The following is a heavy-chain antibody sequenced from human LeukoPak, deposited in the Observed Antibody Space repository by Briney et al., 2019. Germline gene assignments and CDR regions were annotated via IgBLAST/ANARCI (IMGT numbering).Heavy chain of an antibody. CDR2: ISGDGDST. CDR1: GFTFDDYA. V-gene: IGHV3-43*02. D-gene: IGHD5-18*01. CDR3: AKDKYSYGYNFDY. Sequence: GGSLRLSXAASGFTFDDYAMHWVRQAPGKGLEWVSLISGDGDSTYYADSVKGRFTISRDNSKNSLYLQMNSPRTEDTALFYCAKDKYSYGYNFDYWGQGTLVTVSS. J-gene: IGHJ4*02.